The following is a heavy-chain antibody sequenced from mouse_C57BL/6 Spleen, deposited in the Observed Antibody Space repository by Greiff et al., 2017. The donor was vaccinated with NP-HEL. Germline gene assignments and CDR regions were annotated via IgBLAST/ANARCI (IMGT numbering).Heavy chain of an antibody. CDR2: ISYSGST. CDR3: ARRGDGYSLWWYFDV. J-gene: IGHJ1*03. CDR1: GYSITSDY. Sequence: VQLKESGPGLAKPSQTLSLTCSVTGYSITSDYWNWIRKFPGNKLEYMGYISYSGSTYYNPSLKSRISITRDTSKNQYYLQLNSVTTEDTATYYSARRGDGYSLWWYFDVWGTGTTVTVSS. V-gene: IGHV3-8*01. D-gene: IGHD2-3*01.